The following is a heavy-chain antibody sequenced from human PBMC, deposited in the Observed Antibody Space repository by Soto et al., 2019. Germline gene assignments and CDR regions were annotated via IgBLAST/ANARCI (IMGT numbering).Heavy chain of an antibody. Sequence: EVQLLESGGGLVQPGGSLRLSCAASGFTFSSYAMSWVRQAPGKGLEWVAAISGSGGSTYYADSVKGRFTISRDNSKNTLYLQMNSVRAEDTAVYYCAKVCCGGTRPPAFGYWGQGTLVTVSS. CDR1: GFTFSSYA. CDR3: AKVCCGGTRPPAFGY. J-gene: IGHJ4*02. D-gene: IGHD2-15*01. V-gene: IGHV3-23*01. CDR2: ISGSGGST.